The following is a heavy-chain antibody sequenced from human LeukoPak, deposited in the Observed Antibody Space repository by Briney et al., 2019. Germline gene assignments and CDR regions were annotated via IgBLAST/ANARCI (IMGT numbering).Heavy chain of an antibody. V-gene: IGHV3-48*03. D-gene: IGHD3-10*01. CDR1: GFTISTHE. CDR2: ISDSGNTI. Sequence: PGGSLRLSCAASGFTISTHEMNWVRQAPGKGLEWLSYISDSGNTIYYADSVKGRFTISRDTAKNSLYLQMNSLRAEDTAIYYCARGFGTDYWGQGTLVTVSS. CDR3: ARGFGTDY. J-gene: IGHJ4*02.